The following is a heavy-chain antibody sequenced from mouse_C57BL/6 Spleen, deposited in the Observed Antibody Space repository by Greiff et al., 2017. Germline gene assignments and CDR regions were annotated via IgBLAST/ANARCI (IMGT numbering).Heavy chain of an antibody. CDR2: ISYDGSN. Sequence: EVQVVESGPGLVKPSQSLSLTCSVTGYSITSGYYWNWIRQFPGNKLEWMGYISYDGSNNYNPSLKNRISITRDTSKNQFFLKLNSVTTEDTATYYCAREASPHYFDYWGQGTTLTVSS. CDR1: GYSITSGYY. CDR3: AREASPHYFDY. J-gene: IGHJ2*01. V-gene: IGHV3-6*01.